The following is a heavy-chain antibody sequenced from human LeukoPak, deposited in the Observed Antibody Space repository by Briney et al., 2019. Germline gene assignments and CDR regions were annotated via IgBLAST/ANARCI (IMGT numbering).Heavy chain of an antibody. D-gene: IGHD6-13*01. CDR2: INHSGST. J-gene: IGHJ4*02. Sequence: SETLSFTCAVYGGSFSGYYWSWIRQPPGKGLEWIGEINHSGSTNYNPSLKSRVTISVDTSKNQFSPKLSSVTAADTAVYYCARGKRGYSSSWYDYWGQGTLVTVSS. CDR1: GGSFSGYY. V-gene: IGHV4-34*01. CDR3: ARGKRGYSSSWYDY.